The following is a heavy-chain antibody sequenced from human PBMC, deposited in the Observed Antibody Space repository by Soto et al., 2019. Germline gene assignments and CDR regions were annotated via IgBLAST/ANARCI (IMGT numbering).Heavy chain of an antibody. CDR2: ISGSGGST. CDR3: AKDPSDILTGYTYFDY. J-gene: IGHJ4*02. V-gene: IGHV3-23*01. CDR1: GFTFSSYA. D-gene: IGHD3-9*01. Sequence: GGSLRLSCAASGFTFSSYAMSWVRQAPGKGLEWVSAISGSGGSTYYADSVKGRFTISRDNSKNTLYLQMNSLRAEDTAVYYCAKDPSDILTGYTYFDYWGQGTLVTVSS.